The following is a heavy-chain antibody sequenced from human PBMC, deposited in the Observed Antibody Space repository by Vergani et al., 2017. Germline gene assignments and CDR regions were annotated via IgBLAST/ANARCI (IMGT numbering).Heavy chain of an antibody. CDR3: AKNSSGAFFDN. CDR2: VYHSGST. CDR1: GDSINTADY. V-gene: IGHV4-38-2*02. D-gene: IGHD6-25*01. Sequence: QVHLQESGPGLVKPSETLSLTCSVSGDSINTADYWGWIRKPPGKGLQWIGSVYHSGSTSYNPSLQSRVTISADTSKNQFSLNLNSMTAADTAIYYCAKNSSGAFFDNWGQGALVTV. J-gene: IGHJ4*02.